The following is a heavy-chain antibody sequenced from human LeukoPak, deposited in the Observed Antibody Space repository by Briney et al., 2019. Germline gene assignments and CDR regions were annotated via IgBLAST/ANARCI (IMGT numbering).Heavy chain of an antibody. CDR3: ARVYSGSSDY. CDR1: GYTFTSYD. V-gene: IGHV1-8*02. Sequence: ASVKVSCKASGYTFTSYDINWVRQATGQGLEWMGWMNPNSGNTGYAQKFQGRVTMTRDTSTSTVYMELSSLRSDDTAVYYCARVYSGSSDYWGQGTLVTVSS. D-gene: IGHD1-26*01. CDR2: MNPNSGNT. J-gene: IGHJ4*02.